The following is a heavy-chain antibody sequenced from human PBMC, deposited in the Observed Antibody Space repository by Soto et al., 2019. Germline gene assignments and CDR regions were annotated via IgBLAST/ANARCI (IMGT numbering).Heavy chain of an antibody. Sequence: QVQLQESGPGLVKPSETLSLTCTVSGASISGYHWSWIRQPPGKGLECLRYISYSGATNYNPSLKSRVTMSIDTSKNQFSLQLNSVTAADTAVYYCARGFAIDWYTYYFDYWGQGPLVTVSS. CDR2: ISYSGAT. V-gene: IGHV4-59*08. CDR3: ARGFAIDWYTYYFDY. CDR1: GASISGYH. D-gene: IGHD3-9*01. J-gene: IGHJ4*02.